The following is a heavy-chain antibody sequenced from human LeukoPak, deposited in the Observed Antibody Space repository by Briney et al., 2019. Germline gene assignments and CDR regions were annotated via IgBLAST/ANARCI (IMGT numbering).Heavy chain of an antibody. CDR2: ISSYNGDT. Sequence: ASVKVSCKASGYTFTSYGISWVRQAPGQGLEWMGWISSYNGDTNYAQKFQGRVTLTTDTPTSTVNMELRSLRSDDTAVYYCAREGSSGYYPRFWGQGTLVTVSS. J-gene: IGHJ4*02. D-gene: IGHD3-22*01. CDR3: AREGSSGYYPRF. CDR1: GYTFTSYG. V-gene: IGHV1-18*01.